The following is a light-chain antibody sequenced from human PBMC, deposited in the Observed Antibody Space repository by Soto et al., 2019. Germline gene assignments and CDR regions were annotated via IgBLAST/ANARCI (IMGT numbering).Light chain of an antibody. CDR1: QSVSSSY. Sequence: EIVLTQSPGTLSSSPGERATLSCRASQSVSSSYLAWYQHKPGQAPRLLIYATSSRATGIPDRFGGSGSGTDFTLTISRLEHEDFAVYYCQQYFASSWTFGQGTKVDIK. CDR3: QQYFASSWT. V-gene: IGKV3-20*01. CDR2: ATS. J-gene: IGKJ1*01.